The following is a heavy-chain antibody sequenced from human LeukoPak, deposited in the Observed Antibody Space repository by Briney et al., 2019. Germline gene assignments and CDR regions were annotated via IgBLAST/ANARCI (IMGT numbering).Heavy chain of an antibody. CDR2: IIPIFGTA. D-gene: IGHD5-12*01. V-gene: IGHV1-69*05. Sequence: SVKVSCKASGGTFSSYAISWVRQAPGQGLEWMGGIIPIFGTANYAQKFQGRVAITTDESTSTAYMELSSLRSEDTAVYYCASESGYSGYDSGVVDHWGQGTLVTVSS. CDR3: ASESGYSGYDSGVVDH. CDR1: GGTFSSYA. J-gene: IGHJ4*02.